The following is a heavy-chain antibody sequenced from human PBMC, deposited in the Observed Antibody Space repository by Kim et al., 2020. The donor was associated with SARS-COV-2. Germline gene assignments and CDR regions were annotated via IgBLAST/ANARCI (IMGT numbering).Heavy chain of an antibody. V-gene: IGHV4-34*01. Sequence: SETLSLTCAVYGGSFSGYYWNWIRQPPGKGLEWIGEISHSGSTNYNPSLKSRVPISVNTSKNQFSLKLSSVTAADTAVYYCARGNYGRKVYWGQGPLVTV. CDR1: GGSFSGYY. J-gene: IGHJ4*02. CDR3: ARGNYGRKVY. D-gene: IGHD4-17*01. CDR2: ISHSGST.